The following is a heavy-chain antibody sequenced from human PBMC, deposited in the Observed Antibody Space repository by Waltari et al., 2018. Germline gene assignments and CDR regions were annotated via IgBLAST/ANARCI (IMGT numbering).Heavy chain of an antibody. Sequence: ELQLVESGGGLVQPGGSLRLSCAASGFTVNNNYMSWVRQAPGKGLGWFSIIYSRGATYYAESVKGRFTISRDNSNTLYLQMRSLRTEDTAVYYCARHCGGDCLHWYFDLWGRGTLVTVSS. J-gene: IGHJ2*01. CDR1: GFTVNNNY. CDR3: ARHCGGDCLHWYFDL. V-gene: IGHV3-66*02. CDR2: IYSRGAT. D-gene: IGHD2-21*01.